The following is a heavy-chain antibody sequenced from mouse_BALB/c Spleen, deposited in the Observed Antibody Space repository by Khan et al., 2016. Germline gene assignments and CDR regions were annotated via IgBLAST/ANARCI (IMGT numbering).Heavy chain of an antibody. CDR2: INTYSGES. V-gene: IGHV9-3-1*01. J-gene: IGHJ1*01. Sequence: QIQLVQSGPELKKPGKTVKISCKASGYTFTNYGMNWVKQAPGKGLKWMGWINTYSGESTYADDFKGRFVIPLETSANTAYLQINNLKNEDTATYFCARYRYYYGSSRYFDFWGAGTTVTVSS. CDR3: ARYRYYYGSSRYFDF. D-gene: IGHD1-1*01. CDR1: GYTFTNYG.